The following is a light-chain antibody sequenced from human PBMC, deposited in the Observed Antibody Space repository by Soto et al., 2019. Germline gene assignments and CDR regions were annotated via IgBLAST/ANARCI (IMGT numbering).Light chain of an antibody. V-gene: IGKV3-20*01. CDR3: QHYDGSPQT. Sequence: ETVLTQSPGTVSLSPGERATLSCTTSQTVRSDYLAWYQQKPGQAPRLLIYGIFNRATGIPDRFSGSGSGTDFTLTISGQEPEDSAVYYCQHYDGSPQTVGPGTKVEI. CDR1: QTVRSDY. CDR2: GIF. J-gene: IGKJ2*01.